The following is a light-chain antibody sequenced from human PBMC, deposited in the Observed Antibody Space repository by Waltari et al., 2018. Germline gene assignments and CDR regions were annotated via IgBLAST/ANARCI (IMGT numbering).Light chain of an antibody. Sequence: DIKITQSPSSLYASVVDRVTITCRASESISSYLKWYQQKPGKAPKLLIYAASSLQSGIPSRFSGSGSGTDFTLTISSLQPEDFATYYCQQSYSTPVTFGGGTKVEIE. CDR1: ESISSY. J-gene: IGKJ4*01. CDR2: AAS. CDR3: QQSYSTPVT. V-gene: IGKV1-39*01.